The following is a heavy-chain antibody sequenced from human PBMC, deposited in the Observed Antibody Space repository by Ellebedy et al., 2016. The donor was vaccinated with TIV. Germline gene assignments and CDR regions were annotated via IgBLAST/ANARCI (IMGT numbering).Heavy chain of an antibody. D-gene: IGHD3-9*01. CDR1: GVTFDDYG. V-gene: IGHV3-20*04. CDR3: ARGYEIDGHKA. Sequence: PGGSLRLSCASPGVTFDDYGMSWVRQAPGKGLEWVSGINWNGGSTGYADSVKGRFTISRDNAKNSLYLQMNSLRAEDTALYYCARGYEIDGHKAWGQGTLVTVSS. J-gene: IGHJ5*02. CDR2: INWNGGST.